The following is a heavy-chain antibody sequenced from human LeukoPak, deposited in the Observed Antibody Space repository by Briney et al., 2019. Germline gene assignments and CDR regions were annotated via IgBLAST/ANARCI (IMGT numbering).Heavy chain of an antibody. CDR2: ITRDGGTT. J-gene: IGHJ3*02. Sequence: GGSLRLSCSASGLIFSNYAMSWVRQAPGRGLEWVSAITRDGGTTFYSDSVKGRFTISRDNSKNTLYLQMNSLRAEDTAIYSCARPRLEYCSGGSCFDAFDIWGQGTMVTVSS. CDR3: ARPRLEYCSGGSCFDAFDI. V-gene: IGHV3-23*01. D-gene: IGHD2-15*01. CDR1: GLIFSNYA.